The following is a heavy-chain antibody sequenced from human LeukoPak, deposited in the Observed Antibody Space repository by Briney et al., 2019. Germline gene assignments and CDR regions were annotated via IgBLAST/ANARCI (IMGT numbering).Heavy chain of an antibody. Sequence: PSETLSLTCAVYGGSFSGYYWSWIRQPPGKGLEWIGEINHSGSTNYNPSLKSRVTISVDTSKKQFSLKLSSVTAADTAVYYCARGRRGQDYWGQGTLVTVSS. CDR1: GGSFSGYY. V-gene: IGHV4-34*01. CDR3: ARGRRGQDY. CDR2: INHSGST. J-gene: IGHJ4*02.